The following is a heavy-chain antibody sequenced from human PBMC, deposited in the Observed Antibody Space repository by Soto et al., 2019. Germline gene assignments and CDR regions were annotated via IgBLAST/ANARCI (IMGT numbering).Heavy chain of an antibody. CDR1: GGSISSGGYY. V-gene: IGHV4-31*03. J-gene: IGHJ6*03. Sequence: QVQLQESGPGLVKPSQTLSLTCTVSGGSISSGGYYWSWIRQHPGKGLEWIGYIYYSGSTYYNPSLKRRLTISVDTSKNQFSLKLSSVTAADTAVYYCARAGVFRATDDRYYYYYYMDVWGKGTTVTVSS. CDR2: IYYSGST. CDR3: ARAGVFRATDDRYYYYYYMDV. D-gene: IGHD1-26*01.